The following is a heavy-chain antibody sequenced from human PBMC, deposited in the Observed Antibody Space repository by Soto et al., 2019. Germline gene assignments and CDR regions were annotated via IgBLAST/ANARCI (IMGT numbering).Heavy chain of an antibody. CDR1: GGSFSGYY. V-gene: IGHV4-34*01. CDR2: INHSGST. Sequence: SETLSLTCAVYGGSFSGYYWSWIRQPPGKGLEWIGEINHSGSTNYNPSLKSRVTISVDTSKNQSSMKLSSVPAADSAVYYCGRSRVGATNWFDPWGQGTLVTVSS. CDR3: GRSRVGATNWFDP. J-gene: IGHJ5*02. D-gene: IGHD1-26*01.